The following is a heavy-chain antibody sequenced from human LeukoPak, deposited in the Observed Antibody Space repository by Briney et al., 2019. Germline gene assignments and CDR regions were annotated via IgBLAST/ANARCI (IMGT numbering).Heavy chain of an antibody. CDR3: ARMKGVVPAAKRLDV. CDR2: IYHSGST. CDR1: GYSISSGYY. V-gene: IGHV4-38-2*02. J-gene: IGHJ6*04. Sequence: SETLSLTCTVSGYSISSGYYWGWIRQPPGKGLEWIGSIYHSGSTYYNPSLKSRVTISVDTSKNQFSLKLSSVTAADTAVYYCARMKGVVPAAKRLDVWGKGTTVTVSS. D-gene: IGHD2-2*01.